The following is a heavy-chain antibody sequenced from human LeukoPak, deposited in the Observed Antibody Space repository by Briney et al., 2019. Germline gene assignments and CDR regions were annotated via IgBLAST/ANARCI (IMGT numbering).Heavy chain of an antibody. CDR3: IRLSGSYNY. J-gene: IGHJ4*02. V-gene: IGHV3-15*01. Sequence: GGSLRFSCAASGFTFGNAWMSWVRQAPGKGLEWVGRIKGKTDGGTTDYAAPVKGRFTISRDDSKNTLYLQMNSLKTEDTAVYYCIRLSGSYNYWGQGTLVTVSS. CDR2: IKGKTDGGTT. CDR1: GFTFGNAW. D-gene: IGHD1-26*01.